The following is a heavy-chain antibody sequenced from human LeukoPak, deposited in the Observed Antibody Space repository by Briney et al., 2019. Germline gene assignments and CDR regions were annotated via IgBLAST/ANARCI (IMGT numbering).Heavy chain of an antibody. V-gene: IGHV3-53*01. CDR3: AKASLLEWLTIDY. D-gene: IGHD3-3*01. J-gene: IGHJ4*02. CDR1: GFTVSSSY. CDR2: IYSGGIT. Sequence: GGSLRLSCAASGFTVSSSYMSWVRQAPGKGLEWVSVIYSGGITYYADSVKGRFTISRDNSKNTLYLQMNSLRAEDTAVYYCAKASLLEWLTIDYWGQGTLVTVSS.